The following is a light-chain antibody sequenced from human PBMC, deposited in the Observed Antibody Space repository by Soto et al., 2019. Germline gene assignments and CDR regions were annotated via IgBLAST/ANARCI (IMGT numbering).Light chain of an antibody. Sequence: EIVLTQSRATLALSPGERATLSCRDSQSVSSYLAWYQQKPGQAPRLLIYDASNRATGIPARFSGSGSGTDFTLTISSLEPEDFAVYYCQQRSNWPPLLTFGGGTKVDIK. V-gene: IGKV3-11*01. CDR3: QQRSNWPPLLT. J-gene: IGKJ4*01. CDR1: QSVSSY. CDR2: DAS.